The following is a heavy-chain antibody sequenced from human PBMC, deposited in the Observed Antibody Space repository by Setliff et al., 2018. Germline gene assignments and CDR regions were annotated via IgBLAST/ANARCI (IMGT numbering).Heavy chain of an antibody. CDR1: GGSLSGNY. D-gene: IGHD7-27*01. Sequence: TLSLTCAVYGGSLSGNYWNWIRQPPGKGLEWIGEINHSGNTNYNPSLKSRVTISVDTSKNQFSLKLNSVTAADTAMYFCARSPQTGDGNYFDYWSQGTLVTVSS. J-gene: IGHJ4*02. CDR3: ARSPQTGDGNYFDY. V-gene: IGHV4-34*01. CDR2: INHSGNT.